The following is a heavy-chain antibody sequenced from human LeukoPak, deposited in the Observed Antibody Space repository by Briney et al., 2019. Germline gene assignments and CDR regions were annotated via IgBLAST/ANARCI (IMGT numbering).Heavy chain of an antibody. CDR3: AKDRRGSYYYGSGSYWEFDY. D-gene: IGHD3-10*01. J-gene: IGHJ4*02. V-gene: IGHV3-48*01. CDR2: ISSPSSTI. CDR1: GFTFSSYS. Sequence: GGSLRLSCAASGFTFSSYSMNWVRQAPGKGLEWVSYISSPSSTIYYADSVKGRFTISRDNAKSSLYLQMNSLRAEDTAVYYCAKDRRGSYYYGSGSYWEFDYWGQGTLVTVSS.